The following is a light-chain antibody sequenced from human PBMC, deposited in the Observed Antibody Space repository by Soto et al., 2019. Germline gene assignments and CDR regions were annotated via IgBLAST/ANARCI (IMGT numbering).Light chain of an antibody. V-gene: IGKV3-15*01. Sequence: IVMTQSPATLSVSPGERATLSCRASQSVSSNLAWYQQKPGQAPRLLIYSASTRATGIPARFSGSGSGTEFTLTISSLQSEDFAVYYCQQYNNWPWTFGQGTKVEIK. CDR2: SAS. CDR1: QSVSSN. CDR3: QQYNNWPWT. J-gene: IGKJ1*01.